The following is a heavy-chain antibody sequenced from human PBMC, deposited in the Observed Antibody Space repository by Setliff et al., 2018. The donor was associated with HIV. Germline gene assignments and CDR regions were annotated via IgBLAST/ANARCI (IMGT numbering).Heavy chain of an antibody. CDR2: IIPLFGTA. CDR3: ATLDY. CDR1: GGTFSGHA. J-gene: IGHJ4*02. V-gene: IGHV1-69*13. Sequence: SVKVSCKAAGGTFSGHAINWVRQAPGQGVEWMGEIIPLFGTAHYAQRFQGRVTITADHSTSTAYMELSRLKSADTAVYYCATLDYWGQGTLVTVSS.